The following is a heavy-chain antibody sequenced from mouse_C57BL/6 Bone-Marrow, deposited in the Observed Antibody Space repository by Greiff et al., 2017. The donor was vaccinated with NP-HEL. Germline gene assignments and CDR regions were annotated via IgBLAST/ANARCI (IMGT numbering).Heavy chain of an antibody. CDR2: SRNKANDYTT. Sequence: EVQRVESGGGLVQPGGSLRLSCATSGFTFSDFYMEWVRQPPGKRLEWIAASRNKANDYTTEYSASVTGRFIVSRDTSQSILYLQMNALRAEDTAIYYCARDYYGSSYWYFDVWGAGTTVTVSS. D-gene: IGHD1-1*01. V-gene: IGHV7-1*02. J-gene: IGHJ1*01. CDR1: GFTFSDFY. CDR3: ARDYYGSSYWYFDV.